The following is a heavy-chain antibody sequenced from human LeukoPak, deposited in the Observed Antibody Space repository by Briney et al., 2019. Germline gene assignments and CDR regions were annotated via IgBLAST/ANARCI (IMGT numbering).Heavy chain of an antibody. Sequence: SETLSLTCTLSGGSISTYYWSWIRQPPGKGLEWIGYIYYSGSTNYNPSLKSRVTISVDTSKNQFSLKLSSVTAADTAVYYCARGPRVGATPGTFDYWGQGTLVTVSS. J-gene: IGHJ4*02. V-gene: IGHV4-59*01. CDR3: ARGPRVGATPGTFDY. CDR2: IYYSGST. CDR1: GGSISTYY. D-gene: IGHD1-26*01.